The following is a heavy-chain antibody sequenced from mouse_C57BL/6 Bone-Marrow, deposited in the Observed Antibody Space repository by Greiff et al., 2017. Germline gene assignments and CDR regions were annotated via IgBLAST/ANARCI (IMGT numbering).Heavy chain of an antibody. CDR1: GFSLTSYA. CDR2: ISDGGSYT. CDR3: ARLAFDY. V-gene: IGHV5-4*01. Sequence: VQLKESGPGLVAPSQSLSITCTVSGFSLTSYAISWVRQTPEKRLEWVATISDGGSYTYYPDNVKGRFTISRDNAKNNLYLQMSHLKSEDTAMYYCARLAFDYWGQGTTLTVSS. J-gene: IGHJ2*01.